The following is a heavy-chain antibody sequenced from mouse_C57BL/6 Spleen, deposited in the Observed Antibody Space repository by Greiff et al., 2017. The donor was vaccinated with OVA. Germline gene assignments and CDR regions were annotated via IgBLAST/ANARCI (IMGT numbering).Heavy chain of an antibody. J-gene: IGHJ4*01. CDR3: AREGMDY. CDR1: GYTFTDYY. V-gene: IGHV1-26*01. Sequence: VQLQQSGPELVKPGASVKISCKASGYTFTDYYMNWVKQSHGKSLEWIGDINPNNGGTSYNQKFKGKATLTVDKSSSTAYMELRSLTSEDSAVYYCAREGMDYWGQGTSVTVSS. CDR2: INPNNGGT.